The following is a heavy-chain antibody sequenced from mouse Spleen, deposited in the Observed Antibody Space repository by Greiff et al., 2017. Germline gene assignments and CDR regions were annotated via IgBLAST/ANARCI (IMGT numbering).Heavy chain of an antibody. D-gene: IGHD1-1*01. V-gene: IGHV1-69*02. CDR1: GYTFTSYW. J-gene: IGHJ1*01. CDR3: TRWDYYGSSYGYWYFDV. CDR2: IYPSDSYT. Sequence: QVQLQQPGAELVRPGASVKLSCKASGYTFTSYWINWVKQRPGQGLEWIGNIYPSDSYTNYNQKFKDKATLTVDKSSSTAYMQLSSPTSEDSAVYYCTRWDYYGSSYGYWYFDVWGAGTTVTVSS.